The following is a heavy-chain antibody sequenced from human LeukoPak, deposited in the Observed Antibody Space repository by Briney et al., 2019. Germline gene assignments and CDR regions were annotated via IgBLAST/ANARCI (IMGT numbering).Heavy chain of an antibody. CDR3: ARERQARKYYYGSGSYTILY. CDR2: INPNSGGT. V-gene: IGHV1-2*02. CDR1: GYTFTGYY. D-gene: IGHD3-10*01. Sequence: PGASVKVSCKASGYTFTGYYMHWVRQAPGQGLEWMGWINPNSGGTNYAQKFQGRVTMTRDTSISTAYMELSRLRSDDTAVYYCARERQARKYYYGSGSYTILYWGQGTLVTVSS. J-gene: IGHJ4*02.